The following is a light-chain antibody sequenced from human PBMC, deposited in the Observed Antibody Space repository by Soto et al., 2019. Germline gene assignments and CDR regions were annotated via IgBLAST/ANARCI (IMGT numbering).Light chain of an antibody. CDR2: GAS. V-gene: IGKV3-20*01. CDR3: QQYVSPPIT. CDR1: QSVTSTY. Sequence: ELVLTQSPGTLSLSPGERATLSCRASQSVTSTYLGWYQQKHGQAPSLLIYGASSRATGIPDRFSGSGSGTDFTLTISRLEPEDFAVYYCQQYVSPPITFGQGTRLEIK. J-gene: IGKJ5*01.